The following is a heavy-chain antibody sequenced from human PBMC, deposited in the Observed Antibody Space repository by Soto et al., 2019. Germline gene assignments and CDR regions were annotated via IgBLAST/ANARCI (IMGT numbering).Heavy chain of an antibody. CDR2: ISSSSSYI. V-gene: IGHV3-21*01. D-gene: IGHD4-17*01. CDR3: AGAEPPHDYGDYDDAFDI. Sequence: GGSLRLSCAASGFTFSSYSMNWVRQAPGKGLEWVSSISSSSSYIYYADSVKGRFTISRDNAKNSLYLQMNSLRAEDTAVYYCAGAEPPHDYGDYDDAFDIWGQGTMVTVSS. CDR1: GFTFSSYS. J-gene: IGHJ3*02.